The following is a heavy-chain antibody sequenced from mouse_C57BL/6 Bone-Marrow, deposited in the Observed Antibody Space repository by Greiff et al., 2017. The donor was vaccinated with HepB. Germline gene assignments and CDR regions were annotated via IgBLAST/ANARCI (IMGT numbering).Heavy chain of an antibody. CDR1: GYTFTSYW. D-gene: IGHD2-2*01. J-gene: IGHJ3*01. Sequence: QVQLQQPGAELVMPGASVKLSCKASGYTFTSYWMHWVKQRPGQGLEWIGEIDPSDSYTNYNQKFKGKSTLTVDKSSSTAYMQLSSLTSEDSAVYYCARKGWLRGGFAYWGQGTLVTVSA. V-gene: IGHV1-69*01. CDR3: ARKGWLRGGFAY. CDR2: IDPSDSYT.